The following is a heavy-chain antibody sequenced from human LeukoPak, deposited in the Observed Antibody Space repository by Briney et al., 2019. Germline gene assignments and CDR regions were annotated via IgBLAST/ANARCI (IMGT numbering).Heavy chain of an antibody. Sequence: GGSLRLSCAASGFTFSSYWMSWVRQAPGKGLEWVANIKQDGSEKYYVDSVKGRFTISRDNAKNTLYLQMDSLRADDTAVYYCARDQEAPGFYFDYWGQGNLVTVSS. V-gene: IGHV3-7*01. J-gene: IGHJ4*02. CDR2: IKQDGSEK. D-gene: IGHD1-14*01. CDR1: GFTFSSYW. CDR3: ARDQEAPGFYFDY.